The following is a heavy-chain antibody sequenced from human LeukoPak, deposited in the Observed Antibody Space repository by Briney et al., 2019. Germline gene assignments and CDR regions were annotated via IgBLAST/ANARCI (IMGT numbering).Heavy chain of an antibody. D-gene: IGHD3-9*01. Sequence: SETLSLTCTVSGGSISSYYWSWIRQPPGKGLEWIGYIYYSGSTYYNPSLKSRVTISVDTSKNQFSLKLSSVTAADTAVYYCARANYDILTGYYFASHYFDYWGQGTLVTVSS. CDR3: ARANYDILTGYYFASHYFDY. V-gene: IGHV4-59*12. J-gene: IGHJ4*02. CDR1: GGSISSYY. CDR2: IYYSGST.